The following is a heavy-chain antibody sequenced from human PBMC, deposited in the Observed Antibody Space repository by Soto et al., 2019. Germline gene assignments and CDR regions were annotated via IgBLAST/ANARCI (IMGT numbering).Heavy chain of an antibody. J-gene: IGHJ6*03. V-gene: IGHV3-23*01. CDR3: XXXXXXXXXXXXMDV. Sequence: EVQLLESGGGLVQPGGSLRLSCAASGFTFSSYAMSWVRQXXGXXXXXVSAISGGGNSPYYADSVKGRFTXXRDXXXXXXXXXXXXXXXXXXXXXXXXXXXXXXXXXXXMDVWGKGTTVTVSS. CDR2: ISGGGNSP. CDR1: GFTFSSYA.